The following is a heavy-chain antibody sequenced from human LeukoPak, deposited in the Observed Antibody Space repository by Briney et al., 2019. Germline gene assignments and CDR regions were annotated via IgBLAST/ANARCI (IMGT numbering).Heavy chain of an antibody. CDR1: GGSISNYH. Sequence: SETLSLTCSVSGGSISNYHWSWIRQPPGKGLEWIGYIYYSGSTNYNPSLKSRVTISVDTSKNQFSLKLSSVTAADTAVYYCASGSNYFDYWGQGTLVTVSS. CDR3: ASGSNYFDY. CDR2: IYYSGST. D-gene: IGHD3-10*01. V-gene: IGHV4-59*01. J-gene: IGHJ4*02.